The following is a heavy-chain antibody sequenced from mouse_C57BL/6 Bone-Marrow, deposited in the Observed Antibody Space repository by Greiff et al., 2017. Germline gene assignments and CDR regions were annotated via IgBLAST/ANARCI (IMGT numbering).Heavy chain of an antibody. CDR2: ISSGSSTI. Sequence: EVQRVESGGGLVKPGGSLKLSCAASGFTFSDYGMHWVRQAPEKGLEWVAYISSGSSTIYYADTVKGRFTISRDNAKNTLFLQMTSLRSEDTAMYYGARGWPFAYWGQGTLVTVSA. J-gene: IGHJ3*01. D-gene: IGHD2-3*01. CDR3: ARGWPFAY. CDR1: GFTFSDYG. V-gene: IGHV5-17*01.